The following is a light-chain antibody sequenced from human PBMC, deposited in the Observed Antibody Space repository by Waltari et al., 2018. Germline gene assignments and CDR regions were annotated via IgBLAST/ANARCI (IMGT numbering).Light chain of an antibody. CDR2: EVN. CDR1: SSDVGGYNH. J-gene: IGLJ3*02. V-gene: IGLV2-14*01. CDR3: ISYTSSNTWV. Sequence: QSALTQPASVSGSPGQSITISCTGTSSDVGGYNHVSWYQQHPGKAPKLMIYEVNNRPSGVSNRFSGSKYGNTASLTISGLQAEDEADYYCISYTSSNTWVFGGGTKLTVL.